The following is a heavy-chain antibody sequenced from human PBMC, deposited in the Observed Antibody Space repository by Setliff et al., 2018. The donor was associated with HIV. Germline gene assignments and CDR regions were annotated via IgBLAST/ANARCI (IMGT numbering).Heavy chain of an antibody. Sequence: PGGSLRLSCAASGFTFSSYSMNWVRQAPGKGLEWVAKIKQDGSEEYYVDSVKGRFTISRDNAKNSVYLQMTRLSAEDTAVYYCARDLDPYFAMAVWGQGTTVTVSS. J-gene: IGHJ6*02. CDR2: IKQDGSEE. V-gene: IGHV3-7*03. CDR1: GFTFSSYS. CDR3: ARDLDPYFAMAV.